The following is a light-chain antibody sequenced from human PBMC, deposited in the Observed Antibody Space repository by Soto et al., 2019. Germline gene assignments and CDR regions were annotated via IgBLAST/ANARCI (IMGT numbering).Light chain of an antibody. CDR2: DVS. CDR3: SSYTSSSHVV. J-gene: IGLJ2*01. V-gene: IGLV2-14*01. Sequence: QSVLTQPASVSGSPGQSITISCTGTSSDVGGYNYVSWYQQHPGKAPKLMIYDVSNRPSGVSNRFSGSKSGNTASLTISGRQAEDEADYYCSSYTSSSHVVFGGGTKLTVL. CDR1: SSDVGGYNY.